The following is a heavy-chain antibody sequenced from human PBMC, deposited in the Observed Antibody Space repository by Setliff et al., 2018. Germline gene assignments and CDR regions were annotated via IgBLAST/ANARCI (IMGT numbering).Heavy chain of an antibody. CDR1: GFTFSSYT. CDR3: AREGKEGFGELPDYYYYYMDV. CDR2: ISSDGSHK. Sequence: TGGSLRLSCAASGFTFSSYTMHWVRQAPGKGLEWVALISSDGSHKYYTDSVKGRFTIPRDNSKNTLFLQMTSLRPEDTAVYYCAREGKEGFGELPDYYYYYMDVWGKGTTVTVSS. V-gene: IGHV3-30*04. J-gene: IGHJ6*03. D-gene: IGHD3-10*01.